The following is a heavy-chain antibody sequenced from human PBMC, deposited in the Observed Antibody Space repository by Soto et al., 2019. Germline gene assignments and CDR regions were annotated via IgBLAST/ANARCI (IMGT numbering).Heavy chain of an antibody. CDR2: IDPSDSYT. CDR1: GYSFTSYW. V-gene: IGHV5-10-1*01. J-gene: IGHJ6*02. Sequence: PGESLKISCKGSGYSFTSYWISWVRQMPEKGLEWMGRIDPSDSYTNYSPSFQGHVTISADKSISTAYLQWSSLKASDTAMYYCARGHDCSSTSCYLGYYYYYGMDVWGQGTTVTVSS. CDR3: ARGHDCSSTSCYLGYYYYYGMDV. D-gene: IGHD2-2*01.